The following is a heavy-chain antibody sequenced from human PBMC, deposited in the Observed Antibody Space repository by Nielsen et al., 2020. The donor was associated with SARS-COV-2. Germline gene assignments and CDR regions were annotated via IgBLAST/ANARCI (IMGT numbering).Heavy chain of an antibody. D-gene: IGHD6-19*01. CDR3: SRVNGSGWSGRYWYFDL. CDR2: IIPIFGTA. CDR1: GGTFSSYA. V-gene: IGHV1-69*13. Sequence: SENVSCKPSGGTFSSYAISWVRQAPGQGLEWMGGIIPIFGTANYAQKFQGRVTITADESTSTAYMELSSLRSEDTAVYYCSRVNGSGWSGRYWYFDLWGRGTLVTVSS. J-gene: IGHJ2*01.